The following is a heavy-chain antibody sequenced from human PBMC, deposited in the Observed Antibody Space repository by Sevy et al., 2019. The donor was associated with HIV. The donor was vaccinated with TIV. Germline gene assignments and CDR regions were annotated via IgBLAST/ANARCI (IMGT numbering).Heavy chain of an antibody. CDR1: GFTFSSYS. CDR3: ARAGTWVDYGDYVSDY. V-gene: IGHV3-21*01. CDR2: ISSSSSYI. D-gene: IGHD4-17*01. J-gene: IGHJ4*02. Sequence: GGSLRLSCAASGFTFSSYSMNWVRQAPGKGLEWVSSISSSSSYIYYEDSVKGRFTISRDNAKNSLYLQMNSLRAEDTAVYYCARAGTWVDYGDYVSDYWGQGTLVTVSS.